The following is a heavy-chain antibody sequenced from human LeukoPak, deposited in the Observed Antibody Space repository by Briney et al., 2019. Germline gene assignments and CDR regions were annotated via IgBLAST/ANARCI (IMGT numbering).Heavy chain of an antibody. CDR3: ARRLLVGTTVRPYFDY. CDR2: ITGGGGGT. Sequence: PGGSLRLSCAASGFTFSTFAMSWVRQAPGEGLEWVSTITGGGGGTYYADSVKGRFTISRDNSKHTVYLEMNSLRAEDTAVYYCARRLLVGTTVRPYFDYWGQGTLVTVSS. D-gene: IGHD1-26*01. J-gene: IGHJ4*02. CDR1: GFTFSTFA. V-gene: IGHV3-23*01.